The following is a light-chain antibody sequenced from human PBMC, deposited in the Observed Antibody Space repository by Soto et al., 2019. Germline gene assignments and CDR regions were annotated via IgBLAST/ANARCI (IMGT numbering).Light chain of an antibody. CDR2: AAS. CDR3: HQYGSAPRT. CDR1: QGISNY. V-gene: IGKV1-17*03. J-gene: IGKJ1*01. Sequence: DLQMTQSPSAMSLSVGDNVTITCRASQGISNYLAWFQQKPGKVPKRLIYAASSLQNGVPSRFSGSGSGTDFTLTISTLEPEDFAVYYCHQYGSAPRTFGQGTKVDNK.